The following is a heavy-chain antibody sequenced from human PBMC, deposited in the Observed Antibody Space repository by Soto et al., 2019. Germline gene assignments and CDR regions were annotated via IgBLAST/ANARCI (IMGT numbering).Heavy chain of an antibody. CDR1: SGSVSSGRYQ. V-gene: IGHV4-61*01. CDR2: IYYTGTT. Sequence: SETLSLTCTVSSGSVSSGRYQWSWIRQSPGKGLEWIGYIYYTGTTNYNPSLKSRVTISVDTSKNQFSLKLASVTAADTALYLCATITFYLSCTGSVPMDVWGQGTSVTVSS. CDR3: ATITFYLSCTGSVPMDV. D-gene: IGHD2-8*02. J-gene: IGHJ6*02.